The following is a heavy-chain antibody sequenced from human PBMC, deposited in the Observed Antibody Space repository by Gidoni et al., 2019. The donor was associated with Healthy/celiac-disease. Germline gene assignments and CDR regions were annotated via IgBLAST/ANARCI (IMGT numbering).Heavy chain of an antibody. Sequence: EVQLLESGGGLVQPWGSLSLSRSASRFTFSSYAMSWVRQSPGKGLEWVSAISGSGGSTYYTDSVKGRFTISRDNSKNTLYLQMNSLRAEDTAVYYCAKWKEEAFDIWGQGTMVTVSS. CDR3: AKWKEEAFDI. V-gene: IGHV3-23*01. D-gene: IGHD1-1*01. CDR2: ISGSGGST. J-gene: IGHJ3*02. CDR1: RFTFSSYA.